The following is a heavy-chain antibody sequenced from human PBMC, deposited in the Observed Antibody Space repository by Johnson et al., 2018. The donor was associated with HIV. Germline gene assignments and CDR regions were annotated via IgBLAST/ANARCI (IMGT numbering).Heavy chain of an antibody. V-gene: IGHV3-66*02. D-gene: IGHD3-22*01. Sequence: VQLVESGGGLVQPGGSLRLSCAASGFTVSSNYMSWVRQAPGKGLEWVSVIYSGGGTYYADSVKGRFTISRDNSKNTLYLQMNSLRAEDTAVYYCARASSGYYSDAFDIWGQGTMVTVSS. CDR2: IYSGGGT. J-gene: IGHJ3*02. CDR1: GFTVSSNY. CDR3: ARASSGYYSDAFDI.